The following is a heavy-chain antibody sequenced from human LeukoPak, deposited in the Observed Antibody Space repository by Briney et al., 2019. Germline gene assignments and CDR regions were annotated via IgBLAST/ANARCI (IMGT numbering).Heavy chain of an antibody. V-gene: IGHV3-23*01. CDR1: GFTFSNYA. CDR3: AKGLRNYGDYYFDF. D-gene: IGHD4-17*01. Sequence: GGSLRLSCAASGFTFSNYAMTWIRQAPGKGLQWVSAISGSGDTYYADSVAGRFTISRDNSKNTLYLQMDSLTAEDTALYYCAKGLRNYGDYYFDFSGQGTLVSVSS. CDR2: ISGSGDT. J-gene: IGHJ4*02.